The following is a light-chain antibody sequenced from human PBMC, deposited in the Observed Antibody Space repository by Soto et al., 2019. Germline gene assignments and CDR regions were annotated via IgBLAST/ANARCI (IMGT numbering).Light chain of an antibody. V-gene: IGKV3-20*01. CDR2: GAS. CDR3: QHFGSSPPKYT. CDR1: QTVSSSH. Sequence: VLTQSPGTLSLSPGERATLSCRASQTVSSSHLAWYQQKPGQAPRLLIYGASDRTTYIPDRFSGSGSGTDFTLTISRLEPEDFAVYYCQHFGSSPPKYTFGQGTKLEIK. J-gene: IGKJ2*01.